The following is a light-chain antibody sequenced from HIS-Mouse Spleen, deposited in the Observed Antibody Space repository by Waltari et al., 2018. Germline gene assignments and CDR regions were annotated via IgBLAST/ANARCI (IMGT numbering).Light chain of an antibody. CDR3: AAWDDSLSGRV. V-gene: IGLV1-47*01. CDR1: GSNLGSNY. CDR2: RNT. Sequence: QSVLTQPPSASGTPGQRVTISCSGSGSNLGSNYVYWYQQLPGTAPKLLTYRNTQRPSGVPDRFSGSKSGTSASLAISGLRSEDEADYYCAAWDDSLSGRVFGGGTKLTVL. J-gene: IGLJ3*02.